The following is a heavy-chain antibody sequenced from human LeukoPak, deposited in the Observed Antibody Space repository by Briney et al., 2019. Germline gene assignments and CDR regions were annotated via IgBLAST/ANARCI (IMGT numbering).Heavy chain of an antibody. CDR3: ARDGYSYGLGWFDP. CDR2: INPNSGGT. CDR1: GYTFTGYY. V-gene: IGHV1-2*02. D-gene: IGHD5-18*01. Sequence: GASVKVSCKASGYTFTGYYMHWVRQAPGQGLEWMGWINPNSGGTNYAQKFQGRVTMTRDTSISTAYMELSRLRSDDTAVYYCARDGYSYGLGWFDPWGQGTLVTVSS. J-gene: IGHJ5*02.